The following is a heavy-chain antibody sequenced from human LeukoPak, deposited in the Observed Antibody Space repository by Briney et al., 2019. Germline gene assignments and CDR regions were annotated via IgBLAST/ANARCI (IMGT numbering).Heavy chain of an antibody. CDR1: GFTFSDYY. CDR2: ISSSGSTV. J-gene: IGHJ4*02. V-gene: IGHV3-11*04. CDR3: AREGLDCSSSSCQRATFDY. D-gene: IGHD2-2*01. Sequence: GGSLRLSCAASGFTFSDYYMSWIRQAPGKGLEWVSYISSSGSTVYYADSVKGRFTISRDNAKNSLYLQMNSLRAEDTAVYYCAREGLDCSSSSCQRATFDYWGQGILVTVSS.